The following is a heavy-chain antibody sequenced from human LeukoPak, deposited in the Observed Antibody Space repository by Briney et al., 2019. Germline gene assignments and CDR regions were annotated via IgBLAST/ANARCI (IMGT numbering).Heavy chain of an antibody. Sequence: ASVKVSFKASGYSFTTSGISWVRQAPAQGLEWMGWISAYNGNKNYAQMLQGRVTMTTDTSTNTAYMELRNLRSDDTAVYYCASGGGWLEIDYWGQGTLVTVSS. CDR3: ASGGGWLEIDY. CDR1: GYSFTTSG. J-gene: IGHJ4*02. CDR2: ISAYNGNK. V-gene: IGHV1-18*01. D-gene: IGHD3-16*01.